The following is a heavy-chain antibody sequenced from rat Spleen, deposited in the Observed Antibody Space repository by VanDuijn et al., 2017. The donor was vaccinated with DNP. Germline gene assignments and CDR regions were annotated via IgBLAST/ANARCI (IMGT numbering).Heavy chain of an antibody. D-gene: IGHD1-11*01. Sequence: EVQLQESGPGLLKPSQSLSLTCSVTGYSISRTYWGWFRKFPGDKMEWIGYINHSGSTGYNPSLKSRISITRDTSKNQFFLQLNFVSTEDTATYYCARHYGGYSYYWYFDFWGPGTMVTVSS. J-gene: IGHJ1*01. CDR3: ARHYGGYSYYWYFDF. V-gene: IGHV3-1*01. CDR2: INHSGST. CDR1: GYSISRTY.